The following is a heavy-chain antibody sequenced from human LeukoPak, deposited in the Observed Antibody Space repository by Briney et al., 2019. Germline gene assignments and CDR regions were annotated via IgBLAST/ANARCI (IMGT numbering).Heavy chain of an antibody. V-gene: IGHV3-74*01. CDR1: GFTFSIYT. J-gene: IGHJ6*02. CDR3: ARWVRGGFYGSEDYGMDV. D-gene: IGHD3-10*01. Sequence: GGSLRLSCAASGFTFSIYTMNWVRQAPGKGLMWVSRINSDGSSTSYADSVKGRFTISRDNAKNTLYLQMISLRAEDTAVYYCARWVRGGFYGSEDYGMDVWGQGTTVTVSS. CDR2: INSDGSST.